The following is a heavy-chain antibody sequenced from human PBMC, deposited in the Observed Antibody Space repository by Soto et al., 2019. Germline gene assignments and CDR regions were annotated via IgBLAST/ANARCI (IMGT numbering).Heavy chain of an antibody. Sequence: QVQLVQSGAEVKKPGSSVKVSCKASGGIFSNFAFNWMRQAPGQGLEWMGGIIPTLGTPHYAQKFLGRVTITADESTRTVYMEMSSLTVEATAVYYCARVGLGAYDYWGQGTLVIVSS. CDR3: ARVGLGAYDY. V-gene: IGHV1-69*01. J-gene: IGHJ4*02. D-gene: IGHD6-19*01. CDR1: GGIFSNFA. CDR2: IIPTLGTP.